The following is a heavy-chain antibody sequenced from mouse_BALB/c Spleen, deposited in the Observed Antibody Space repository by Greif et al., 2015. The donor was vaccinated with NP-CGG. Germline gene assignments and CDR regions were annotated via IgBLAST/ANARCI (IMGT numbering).Heavy chain of an antibody. CDR2: IWAGGST. Sequence: VQLQQSGPGLVAPSQSLSITCTVSGFSLTSYGVHWVRQPPGKGLEWLGVIWAGGSTNYNSALTSRLSISKDNSKSQVFLKMNSLQTDDTAMYYCARGLGYGSSPFDYWGQGTTLTVSS. J-gene: IGHJ2*01. D-gene: IGHD1-1*01. V-gene: IGHV2-9*02. CDR1: GFSLTSYG. CDR3: ARGLGYGSSPFDY.